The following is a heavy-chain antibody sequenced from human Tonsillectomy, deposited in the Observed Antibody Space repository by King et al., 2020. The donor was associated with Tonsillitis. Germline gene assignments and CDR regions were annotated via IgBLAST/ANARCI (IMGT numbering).Heavy chain of an antibody. D-gene: IGHD1-26*01. CDR2: IGYNGSYK. J-gene: IGHJ4*02. Sequence: VQLVESGGGVVQPGGSLRLSCAASGFTFSSYGMHWVRQAPGKGLEWVAVIGYNGSYKYYAESVKGRLTVSRDNSKNTLYLQMNSLRAEDTAVYYCARDGRSYYYFDYWGQGTLVTVSS. CDR3: ARDGRSYYYFDY. CDR1: GFTFSSYG. V-gene: IGHV3-33*08.